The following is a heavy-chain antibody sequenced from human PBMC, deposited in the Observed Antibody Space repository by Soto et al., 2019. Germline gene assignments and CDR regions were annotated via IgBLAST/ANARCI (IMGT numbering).Heavy chain of an antibody. D-gene: IGHD5-12*01. CDR2: IYYSGNT. V-gene: IGHV4-30-4*08. CDR1: GGSFSDYS. CDR3: ATSEYSSLSVNWFDP. J-gene: IGHJ5*01. Sequence: SETLSLTRGVYGGSFSDYSWNWIRQPPGKGLEWIGYIYYSGNTYYNPSLKSRVTISVDTSKNQFSLRLRSVTAADTAVYYCATSEYSSLSVNWFDPWGQGTLVTVSS.